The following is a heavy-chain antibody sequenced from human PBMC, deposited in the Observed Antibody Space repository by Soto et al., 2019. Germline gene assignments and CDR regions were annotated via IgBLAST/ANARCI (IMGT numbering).Heavy chain of an antibody. CDR2: ISFDGSDK. J-gene: IGHJ4*02. CDR1: GFSFSSYG. V-gene: IGHV3-33*01. Sequence: GGSLRLSCGASGFSFSSYGMHWVRQAPGKGLEWVGFISFDGSDKYYADSVKGRSSISRDNSKNTLYLEMNSLRAEDTAVYYCSSRCGGDCYYPVFDYWGQGTLVTVSS. D-gene: IGHD2-21*02. CDR3: SSRCGGDCYYPVFDY.